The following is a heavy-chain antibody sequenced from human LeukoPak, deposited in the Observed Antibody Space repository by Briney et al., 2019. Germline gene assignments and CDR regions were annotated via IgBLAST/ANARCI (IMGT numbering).Heavy chain of an antibody. J-gene: IGHJ4*02. CDR3: ARQPIVGATEGFDY. CDR1: GYTLTELS. Sequence: ASVKVSCKVSGYTLTELSMHWVRQAPGKGLEWMGGFDPEDGETIYAQKFQGRVAMTEDTSTDTAYMELSSLRSDDTAVYYCARQPIVGATEGFDYWGQGTLVTVSS. D-gene: IGHD1-26*01. V-gene: IGHV1-24*01. CDR2: FDPEDGET.